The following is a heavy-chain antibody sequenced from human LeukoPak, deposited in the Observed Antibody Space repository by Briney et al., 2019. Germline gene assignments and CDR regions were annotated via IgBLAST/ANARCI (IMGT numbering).Heavy chain of an antibody. CDR3: ARRGNRGYGFEY. D-gene: IGHD5-12*01. CDR1: GVTFSSYS. CDR2: ISSSGSYI. Sequence: GGSLRLSCASSGVTFSSYSMNWVRQAPGKGLEWVSSISSSGSYIYYADSVKGRFTISRDNAKNSLYLQMNSLRAEDTAVYYCARRGNRGYGFEYWGQGTLVTVSS. J-gene: IGHJ4*02. V-gene: IGHV3-21*01.